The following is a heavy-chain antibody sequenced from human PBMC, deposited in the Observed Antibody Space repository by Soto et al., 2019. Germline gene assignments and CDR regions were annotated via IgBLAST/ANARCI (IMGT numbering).Heavy chain of an antibody. J-gene: IGHJ4*02. Sequence: LSLTCAVYGGSFSGYYWSWIRQPPGKGLEWIGEINHSGSTNYNPSLKSRVTISVDTSKNQFSLKLSSVTAADTAVYYCARRIVPVDYWGQGTLVTVSS. CDR1: GGSFSGYY. V-gene: IGHV4-34*01. CDR3: ARRIVPVDY. D-gene: IGHD1-26*01. CDR2: INHSGST.